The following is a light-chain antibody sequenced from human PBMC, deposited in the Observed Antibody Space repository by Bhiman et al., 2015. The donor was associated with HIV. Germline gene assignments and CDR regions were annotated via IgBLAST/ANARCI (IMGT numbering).Light chain of an antibody. CDR2: QDN. J-gene: IGLJ1*01. CDR1: KLGDKY. CDR3: QAWDSGTAV. Sequence: SYALTQPPSVSVSPGQTASITCSGHKLGDKYASWYQQKPGQSPVVVIYQDNKRPSGIPERFSGSNSGSTATLTISGTQALDEADYYCQAWDSGTAVFGTGTKVTVL. V-gene: IGLV3-1*01.